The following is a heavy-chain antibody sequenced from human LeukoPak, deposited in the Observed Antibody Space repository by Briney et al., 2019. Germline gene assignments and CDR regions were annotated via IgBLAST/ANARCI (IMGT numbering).Heavy chain of an antibody. CDR2: IYYSGST. V-gene: IGHV4-59*01. CDR3: ARDMGSAAGHDY. D-gene: IGHD6-13*01. CDR1: GGSISSYY. Sequence: SETLSLTCTVSGGSISSYYWSWIRQPPGKGLEWIGYIYYSGSTNYNPSLKSRVTISVDTSKNQFSLKLTSVTAADTAVYYCARDMGSAAGHDYWGQGTLVTVSS. J-gene: IGHJ4*02.